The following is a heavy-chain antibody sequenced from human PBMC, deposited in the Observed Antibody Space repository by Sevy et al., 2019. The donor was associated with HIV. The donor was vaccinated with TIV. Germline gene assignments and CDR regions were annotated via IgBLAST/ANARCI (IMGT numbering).Heavy chain of an antibody. CDR1: GFNIRTHW. J-gene: IGHJ4*02. D-gene: IGHD1-26*01. CDR2: INEDGSTK. Sequence: GGSLRLSCAASGFNIRTHWMLWVRQAPGKGLEWVANINEDGSTKYYLDSVKGRFTISRDKAENSMFLQMNSLRVEDRAVYSCVRALLRADSLWGQGTLVTVSS. V-gene: IGHV3-7*04. CDR3: VRALLRADSL.